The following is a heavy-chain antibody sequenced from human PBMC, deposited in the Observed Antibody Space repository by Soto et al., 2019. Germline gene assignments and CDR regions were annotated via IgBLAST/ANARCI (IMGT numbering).Heavy chain of an antibody. Sequence: EVQLVESGGGLVQPGRSLRLSCAASGFTFDDYAMHWVRQAPGKGLEWVSGISWNSGSIGYADSVKGRFTISRDNAKNSLYLQMNSLRAEDTALYYCAKDLGGIAVAGLDYWGQGTLVTVSS. CDR2: ISWNSGSI. J-gene: IGHJ4*02. CDR3: AKDLGGIAVAGLDY. V-gene: IGHV3-9*01. D-gene: IGHD6-19*01. CDR1: GFTFDDYA.